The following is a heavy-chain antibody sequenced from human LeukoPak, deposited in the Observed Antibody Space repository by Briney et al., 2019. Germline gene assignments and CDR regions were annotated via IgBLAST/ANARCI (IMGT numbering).Heavy chain of an antibody. CDR1: GGSISSYY. Sequence: SETLSPTCTVSGGSISSYYWSWTRQPPGKGPEWIGYIYYSGSTNYNPSLKSRVTISVDTSKNQFSLKLSSVTAADTAVYYCARDRSYYGSGSHRPYYFDYWGQGTLVTVSS. CDR2: IYYSGST. D-gene: IGHD3-10*01. CDR3: ARDRSYYGSGSHRPYYFDY. V-gene: IGHV4-59*01. J-gene: IGHJ4*02.